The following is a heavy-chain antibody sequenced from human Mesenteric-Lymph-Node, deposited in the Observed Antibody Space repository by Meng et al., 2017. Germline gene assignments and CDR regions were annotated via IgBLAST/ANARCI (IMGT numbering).Heavy chain of an antibody. Sequence: QVQLQKSGQGLVKPSQTLSLICNVSGVSISGSNYYWTWIRQFPGKGLEWIGYIYSSGNTYYNPSLKTRITISLDTSKNQFSLKLNSVTAADTAVYYCARGWLQPGIWGQGTLVTVSS. V-gene: IGHV4-31*03. CDR1: GVSISGSNYY. D-gene: IGHD5-24*01. CDR2: IYSSGNT. CDR3: ARGWLQPGI. J-gene: IGHJ4*02.